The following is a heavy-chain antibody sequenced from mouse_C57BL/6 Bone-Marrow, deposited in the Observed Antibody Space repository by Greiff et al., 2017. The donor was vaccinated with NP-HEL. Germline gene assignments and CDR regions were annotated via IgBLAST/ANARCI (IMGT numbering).Heavy chain of an antibody. CDR2: IYPGDGDT. CDR1: GYAFSSSW. Sequence: QVQLQQSGPELVKPGASVKISCKASGYAFSSSWMNWVKQRPGKGLEWIGRIYPGDGDTNYNGKFKGKATLTADKSSSTAYMQLSSLTSEDSAVSFCASSAMEFDYWGQGTTLTVSS. CDR3: ASSAMEFDY. D-gene: IGHD2-3*01. J-gene: IGHJ2*01. V-gene: IGHV1-82*01.